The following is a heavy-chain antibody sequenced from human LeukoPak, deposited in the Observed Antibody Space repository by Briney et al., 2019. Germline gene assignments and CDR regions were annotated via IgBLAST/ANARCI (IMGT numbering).Heavy chain of an antibody. CDR3: AKEKMTTTSFDY. J-gene: IGHJ4*02. CDR2: ISGSGSST. V-gene: IGHV3-23*01. CDR1: GFTFSTYA. Sequence: GGSLRLSCAASGFTFSTYAMSWVRQAPGKGLEWVSLISGSGSSTYYADSVKGRFTISRDNSKNTLYLQMHSLRAEDTAVYYCAKEKMTTTSFDYWGRGTLVTVSS. D-gene: IGHD5-24*01.